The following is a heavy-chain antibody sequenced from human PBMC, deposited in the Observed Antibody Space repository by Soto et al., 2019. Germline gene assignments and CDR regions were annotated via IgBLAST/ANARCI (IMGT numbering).Heavy chain of an antibody. CDR2: ITSSGGRT. V-gene: IGHV3-23*01. CDR1: GFTFSGYA. CDR3: AKDTRYAVYVRWFDP. J-gene: IGHJ5*02. Sequence: EVQLLESGGGLVQPGGSLRLSCTASGFTFSGYAMTWVRQAPGRGLEGVSGITSSGGRTYYADSVKGRFTISRDNSKSTLYLQMNSLRADDTAVYYCAKDTRYAVYVRWFDPWGQGPLFTVAT. D-gene: IGHD3-16*01.